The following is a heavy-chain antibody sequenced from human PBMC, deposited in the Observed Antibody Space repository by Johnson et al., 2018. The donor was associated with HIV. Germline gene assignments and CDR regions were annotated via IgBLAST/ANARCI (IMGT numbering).Heavy chain of an antibody. D-gene: IGHD6-13*01. CDR2: ISYDGSNK. CDR3: ARDRAAAGTDALDI. J-gene: IGHJ3*02. Sequence: QEKLVESGGGLVQPGGSLRLSCAASGFTFSSYAMSWVRQAPGKGLEWVALISYDGSNKYYADSVQGRFTISRDNSKNTLYLQMNSLRAEDTAVYYCARDRAAAGTDALDIWGQWTMVTVSS. CDR1: GFTFSSYA. V-gene: IGHV3-30*03.